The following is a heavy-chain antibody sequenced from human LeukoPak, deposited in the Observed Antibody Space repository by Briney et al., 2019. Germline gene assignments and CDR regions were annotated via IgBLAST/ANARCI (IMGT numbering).Heavy chain of an antibody. CDR2: IWYDGSNK. J-gene: IGHJ6*02. CDR1: GFTFSSYG. Sequence: GGSLRLSCAASGFTFSSYGMHWVRQAPGKGLEWVAVIWYDGSNKYYADSVKGRFTISRDNSKNTLYLQMNSLRAEDTAVYYCARAVVVTARLSYGMDVWGQGTTVTVSS. V-gene: IGHV3-33*01. CDR3: ARAVVVTARLSYGMDV. D-gene: IGHD2-21*02.